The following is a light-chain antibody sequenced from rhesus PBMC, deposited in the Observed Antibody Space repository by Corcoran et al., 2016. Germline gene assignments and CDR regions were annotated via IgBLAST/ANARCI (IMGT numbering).Light chain of an antibody. CDR1: QSVSSY. Sequence: QVILTQSPATLSLSPGERATLSCRASQSVSSYLAWYQQKPGQAPRLLIFGASSRATGIPERFSGSGSGTAFTLTISSLEPEDVGVYHCYQHSSGYSFGQGTKVEIK. CDR3: YQHSSGYS. V-gene: IGKV3-10*01. CDR2: GAS. J-gene: IGKJ2*01.